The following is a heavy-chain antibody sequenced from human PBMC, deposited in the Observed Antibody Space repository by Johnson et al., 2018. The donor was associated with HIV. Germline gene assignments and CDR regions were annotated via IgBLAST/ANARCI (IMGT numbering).Heavy chain of an antibody. J-gene: IGHJ3*02. CDR1: GFTFSSYG. CDR2: IRVDGSDK. D-gene: IGHD2-2*01. CDR3: ARGLCAKDQPPHDGFDI. Sequence: QVQLVESGGGVVQPGGSLTLSCAASGFTFSSYGMHWVRQAPGKGMEWVGFIRVDGSDKFYADSVKGRFTISRDNSKNTLYQQMNSLSAEDLAVYYCARGLCAKDQPPHDGFDIWGQGTMVTVSS. V-gene: IGHV3-30*02.